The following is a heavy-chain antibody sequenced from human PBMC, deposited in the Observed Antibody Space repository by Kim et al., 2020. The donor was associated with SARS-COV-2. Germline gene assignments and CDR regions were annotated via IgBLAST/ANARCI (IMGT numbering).Heavy chain of an antibody. D-gene: IGHD3-16*01. CDR2: IRGGGAVT. V-gene: IGHV3-23*01. J-gene: IGHJ3*02. CDR3: AKCHSDWGNDAFDI. Sequence: GGSLRLSCAASGFTFGNYAMSWVRQAPGKGLEWVSYIRGGGAVTHYAGSVKGRCTISRDNFKNTLYLQVDSLRAEDTAVYYCAKCHSDWGNDAFDIWGLGTMVTVSS. CDR1: GFTFGNYA.